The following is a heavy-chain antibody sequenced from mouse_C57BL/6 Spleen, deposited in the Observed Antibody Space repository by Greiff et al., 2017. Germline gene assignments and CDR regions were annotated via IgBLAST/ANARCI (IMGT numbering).Heavy chain of an antibody. J-gene: IGHJ4*01. V-gene: IGHV1-55*01. CDR2: IYPGSGST. CDR1: GYTFTSYW. D-gene: IGHD1-1*01. CDR3: AREENYYGSSDAMDY. Sequence: QVQLKQPGAELVKPGASVKMSCKASGYTFTSYWITWVKQRPGQGLEWIGDIYPGSGSTNYNEKFKSKATLTVDTSSSTAYMQLSSLTSEDSAVYDRAREENYYGSSDAMDYWGQGTSVTVSS.